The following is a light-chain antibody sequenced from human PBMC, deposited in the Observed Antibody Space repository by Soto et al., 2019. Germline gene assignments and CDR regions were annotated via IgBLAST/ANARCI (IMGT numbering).Light chain of an antibody. CDR1: QSVSNRY. V-gene: IGKV3D-20*02. CDR3: HQRAIWPPYT. J-gene: IGKJ2*01. CDR2: GAS. Sequence: EIVLTQSPGTLSLSPGEGATLSCRASQSVSNRYLAWYQKKPGQAPRLLIYGASSRATGIPNRFSGSGSGADFTLTISSLEPEDFAVYYCHQRAIWPPYTFGQGTRLEIK.